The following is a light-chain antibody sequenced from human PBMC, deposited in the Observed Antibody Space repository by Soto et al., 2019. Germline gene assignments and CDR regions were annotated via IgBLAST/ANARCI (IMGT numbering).Light chain of an antibody. J-gene: IGKJ1*01. V-gene: IGKV1-5*01. CDR1: ESISSW. CDR2: DAS. Sequence: IQMPQSPSTLSASVGYTVTITFRASESISSWLAWYQEKPGKAPNLLIYDASSLESGVPSRFSGSGSGTEFTLTISSLQPDDFATYYCQDYSPYSWTFGQGNKGDIK. CDR3: QDYSPYSWT.